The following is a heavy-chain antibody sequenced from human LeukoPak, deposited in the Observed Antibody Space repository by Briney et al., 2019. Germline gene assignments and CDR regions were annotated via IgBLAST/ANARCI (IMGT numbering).Heavy chain of an antibody. V-gene: IGHV4-31*03. CDR3: ARVSPSFVLDAFDI. CDR2: IYYSGST. J-gene: IGHJ3*02. Sequence: NPSQTLSLTCTVSGGSISSGGYYWSWIRQHPGKGLEWIGYIYYSGSTYYNPSLKSRVTISVDTSKNQFSLKLSSVTAADTAVYYCARVSPSFVLDAFDIWGQGTMVTVSS. D-gene: IGHD2-21*01. CDR1: GGSISSGGYY.